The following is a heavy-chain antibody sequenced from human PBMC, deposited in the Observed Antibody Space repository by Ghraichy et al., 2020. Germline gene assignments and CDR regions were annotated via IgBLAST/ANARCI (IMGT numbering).Heavy chain of an antibody. D-gene: IGHD3-10*01. V-gene: IGHV3-11*06. J-gene: IGHJ4*02. Sequence: GGSLRLSCAASGFTFSDYYMAWIRQTPGKGLEWFSYISTTSGYTNYADSVKGRFTISRDNVKNSLHLQMNSLTVEDTAVYYCARASGWIIDFWGQGEMVTVSS. CDR2: ISTTSGYT. CDR1: GFTFSDYY. CDR3: ARASGWIIDF.